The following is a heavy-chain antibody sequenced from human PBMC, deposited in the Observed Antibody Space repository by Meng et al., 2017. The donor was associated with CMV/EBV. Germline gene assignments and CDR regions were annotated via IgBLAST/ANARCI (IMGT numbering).Heavy chain of an antibody. CDR3: AKAEQLVPNWFDP. CDR1: GFTFSSYA. J-gene: IGHJ5*02. Sequence: GESLKISCAASGFTFSSYAMSWVRQAPGKGLEWVSAISGSGGSTYYADSVKGRFTISRDKSKNTLYLQMNSLRAEDTAVYYCAKAEQLVPNWFDPWGQGTLVTVSS. D-gene: IGHD6-13*01. CDR2: ISGSGGST. V-gene: IGHV3-23*01.